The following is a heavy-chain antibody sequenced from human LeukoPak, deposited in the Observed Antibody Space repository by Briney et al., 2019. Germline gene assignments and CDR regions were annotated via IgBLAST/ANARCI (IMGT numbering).Heavy chain of an antibody. Sequence: GGSLRLSCAASGFTFSSYGMHWVRQAQGKGLEWVAVISYDGSNKYYADSVKGRFTISRDNSKNTLYLQMNSLRAEDTAVYYCAKPPGIAVAWGQGTLVTVSS. CDR2: ISYDGSNK. D-gene: IGHD6-19*01. J-gene: IGHJ4*02. V-gene: IGHV3-30*18. CDR3: AKPPGIAVA. CDR1: GFTFSSYG.